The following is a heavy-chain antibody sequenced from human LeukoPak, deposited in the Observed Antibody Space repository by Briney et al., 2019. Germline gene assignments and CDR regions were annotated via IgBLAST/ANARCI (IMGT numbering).Heavy chain of an antibody. CDR3: ARVRSSSWQNWFDP. CDR1: GFTFSSYA. Sequence: GGSLRLSCAASGFTFSSYAMSWVRQAPGKGLGWVSAISGSGGSTYYADSVKGRFTISRDNSKNTLYLQMNSLRAEDTALYYCARVRSSSWQNWFDPWGQGTLVTVSS. CDR2: ISGSGGST. J-gene: IGHJ5*02. D-gene: IGHD6-13*01. V-gene: IGHV3-23*01.